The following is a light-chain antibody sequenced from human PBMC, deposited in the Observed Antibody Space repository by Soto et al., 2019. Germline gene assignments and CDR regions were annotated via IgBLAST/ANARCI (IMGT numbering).Light chain of an antibody. CDR1: TANVGTNN. CDR2: RGN. V-gene: IGLV1-47*01. J-gene: IGLJ2*01. Sequence: QSVLTQPPSASGTPGQSVNISCAGSTANVGTNNVYWYRHFPGTAPELLIYRGNLRPTGGPDRFSSPKSGAPASLAISGLLSGDEGDDYCACWDGALSGFVLFGGGTKLTVL. CDR3: ACWDGALSGFVL.